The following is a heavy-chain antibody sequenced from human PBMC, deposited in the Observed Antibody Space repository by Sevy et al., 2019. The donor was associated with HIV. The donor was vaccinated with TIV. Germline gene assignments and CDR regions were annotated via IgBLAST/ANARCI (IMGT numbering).Heavy chain of an antibody. CDR1: GYTFTTYD. J-gene: IGHJ6*02. Sequence: ASVKVSCKASGYTFTTYDINWVRQATGQGLEWMGWMNPNSGNTGYAQKFQGRLTMTRNTSIETAYMELSSLRSEDTAVYYCARFLSTSYYYYHAMDVWGQGTTVTVSS. CDR2: MNPNSGNT. V-gene: IGHV1-8*01. CDR3: ARFLSTSYYYYHAMDV. D-gene: IGHD2-2*01.